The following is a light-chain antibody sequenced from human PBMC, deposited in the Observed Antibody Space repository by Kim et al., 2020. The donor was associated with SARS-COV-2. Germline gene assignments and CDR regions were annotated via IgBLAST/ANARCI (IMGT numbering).Light chain of an antibody. J-gene: IGLJ1*01. Sequence: QRVTIACTGTSCNIGAAYDVNWYQQLPGTAPKLLIFDSLNRPSGVPDRFSGSRSGTSASLAITGLQAEDEADYYCQSCDSSLRGCVFGTGTKVTVL. V-gene: IGLV1-40*01. CDR1: SCNIGAAYD. CDR3: QSCDSSLRGCV. CDR2: DSL.